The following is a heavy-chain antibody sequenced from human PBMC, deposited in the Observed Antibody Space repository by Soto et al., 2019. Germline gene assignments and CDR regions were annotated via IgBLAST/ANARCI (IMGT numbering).Heavy chain of an antibody. D-gene: IGHD3-22*01. V-gene: IGHV1-69*13. Sequence: GASVKVSCKSSGGTFSTYTLAWVRQAPGQGLEWVGGIIPIFGTANYPQKFKGRVTITADESTSTAYMELSSLRSEDTAVYYCARSQDSSGYYSTNFFDPWGQGTLVTVSS. CDR2: IIPIFGTA. J-gene: IGHJ5*02. CDR3: ARSQDSSGYYSTNFFDP. CDR1: GGTFSTYT.